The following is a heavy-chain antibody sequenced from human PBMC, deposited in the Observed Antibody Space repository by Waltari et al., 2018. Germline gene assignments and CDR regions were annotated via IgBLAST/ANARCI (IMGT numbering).Heavy chain of an antibody. CDR2: VSAYNGNT. CDR1: GYSFTSYG. J-gene: IGHJ5*02. D-gene: IGHD4-17*01. Sequence: VQLVQSGAELKKPGASVKVSCTASGYSFTSYGISWRRQAPGQGLEWMGWVSAYNGNTNYAQKLQGRVTMTTDTSTSTAYMELRSLRSDDTAVYYCAREFEGTVGNWFDPWGQGTLVTVSS. V-gene: IGHV1-18*01. CDR3: AREFEGTVGNWFDP.